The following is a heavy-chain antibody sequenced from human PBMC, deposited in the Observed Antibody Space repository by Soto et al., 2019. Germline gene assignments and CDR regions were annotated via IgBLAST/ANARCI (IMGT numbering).Heavy chain of an antibody. CDR2: LSFHGGH. V-gene: IGHV4-30-4*01. CDR3: ARGISKYSSWYEPHTWFDA. D-gene: IGHD6-13*01. Sequence: PSETLSLTCNVSGCPINSPDYYWRWILQSPGKGLEWIGYLSFHGGHQYNPSLRTPVSMSLDTSKKHFSLKMRSVTAADTAVYYCARGISKYSSWYEPHTWFDAWGQGALVTVSS. CDR1: GCPINSPDYY. J-gene: IGHJ5*02.